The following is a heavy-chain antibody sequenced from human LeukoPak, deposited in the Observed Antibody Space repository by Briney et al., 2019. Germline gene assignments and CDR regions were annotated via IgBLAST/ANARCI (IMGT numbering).Heavy chain of an antibody. Sequence: PGGSLRLSCAASGFTFSSYAMSWVRQAPGKGLEWVSAISGSGGSTYYADSVKGRFTISRDNSKNTLYLQMNSLRAKDTAVYYCAKGRGLGELSYDYWGQGTLVTVSS. CDR3: AKGRGLGELSYDY. CDR2: ISGSGGST. CDR1: GFTFSSYA. J-gene: IGHJ4*02. D-gene: IGHD3-16*02. V-gene: IGHV3-23*01.